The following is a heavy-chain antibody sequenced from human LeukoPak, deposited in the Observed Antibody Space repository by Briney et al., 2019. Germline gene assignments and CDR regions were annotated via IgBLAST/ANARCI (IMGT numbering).Heavy chain of an antibody. J-gene: IGHJ4*02. CDR2: ISYDGSNK. V-gene: IGHV3-30*18. D-gene: IGHD4-23*01. Sequence: GGSLRLSCAASGFTFSSYGMHWVRQAPGKGLEWVAVISYDGSNKYYADSVKGRFTISRDNSKNTLYLQMNSLRAEDTAVYYCAKDLVTAFDYWGQGTLVTVSS. CDR1: GFTFSSYG. CDR3: AKDLVTAFDY.